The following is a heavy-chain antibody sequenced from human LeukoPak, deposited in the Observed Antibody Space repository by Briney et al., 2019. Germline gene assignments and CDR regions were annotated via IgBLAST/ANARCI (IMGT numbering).Heavy chain of an antibody. CDR1: GGSVSSGSYY. Sequence: SETLSLTCTVSGGSVSSGSYYWNWIRQPPGKGLEWIGYIYNSGSTSYNPSLKSRVTISVDTSKNQFSLKLSSVTAADTAVYYCAREYSGYYANIYFDYWGQGTLVTVSS. D-gene: IGHD3-22*01. CDR2: IYNSGST. CDR3: AREYSGYYANIYFDY. J-gene: IGHJ4*02. V-gene: IGHV4-61*01.